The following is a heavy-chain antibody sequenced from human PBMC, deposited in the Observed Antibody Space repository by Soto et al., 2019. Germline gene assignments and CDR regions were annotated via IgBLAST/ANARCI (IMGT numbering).Heavy chain of an antibody. J-gene: IGHJ6*02. CDR2: IIDSGGST. CDR1: A. V-gene: IGHV3-23*01. Sequence: ARRRILKTTGKGLEWVSDIIDSGGSTYYADSVKGRFTISRDNSKSTLYLQMNSLRAEDTALYYCAKGRSYYYYYGVDVWGQGTTVTVSS. CDR3: AKGRSYYYYYGVDV.